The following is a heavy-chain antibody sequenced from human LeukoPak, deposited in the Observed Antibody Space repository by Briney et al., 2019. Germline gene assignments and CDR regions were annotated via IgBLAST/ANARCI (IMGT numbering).Heavy chain of an antibody. J-gene: IGHJ6*03. V-gene: IGHV4-34*01. CDR3: ARGRWGSSGRGYYYYMDV. Sequence: SETLSLTCAVYGGSFSGYYWSWIRQPPGKGLEWIGEINHSGSTNYNPSLKSRVTISVDTSKNQFSLKLSSVTAEDTAVYYCARGRWGSSGRGYYYYMDVWGKGTTVTVSS. D-gene: IGHD3-22*01. CDR2: INHSGST. CDR1: GGSFSGYY.